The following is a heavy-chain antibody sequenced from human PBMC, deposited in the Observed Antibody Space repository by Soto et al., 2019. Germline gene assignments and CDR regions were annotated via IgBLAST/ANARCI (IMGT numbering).Heavy chain of an antibody. D-gene: IGHD2-15*01. Sequence: SGTPALTCTVSYGSISSYYWSWIRQPAGSGLEWIGRIYFSGSTNYNPSLKSRITMSVDTSKNQFSLNLTSVTAADTAVYYCARGLDSYSTTLDNGMDVWRPGTT. J-gene: IGHJ6*02. CDR1: YGSISSYY. V-gene: IGHV4-4*07. CDR3: ARGLDSYSTTLDNGMDV. CDR2: IYFSGST.